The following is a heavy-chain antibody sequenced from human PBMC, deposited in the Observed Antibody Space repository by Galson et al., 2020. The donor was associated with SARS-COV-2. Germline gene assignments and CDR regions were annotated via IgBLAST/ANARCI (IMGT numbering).Heavy chain of an antibody. CDR2: LSGSHCNT. V-gene: IGHV1-18*01. D-gene: IGHD3-16*01. Sequence: GESLKISCTASNYPVNRSGVSWVRQAPGQGLEWIGWLSGSHCNTNSIQKLQGRVTMTTDTSTGAAFMDLRSLRFYDTAVYYCARSGRGTYRYFDLWGRGTLVTVSS. CDR3: ARSGRGTYRYFDL. CDR1: NYPVNRSG. J-gene: IGHJ2*01.